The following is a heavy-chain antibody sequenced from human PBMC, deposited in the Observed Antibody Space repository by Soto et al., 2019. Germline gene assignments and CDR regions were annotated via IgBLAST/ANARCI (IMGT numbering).Heavy chain of an antibody. CDR1: GFPFSTYG. D-gene: IGHD3-10*01. CDR2: ITSDGGHK. J-gene: IGHJ6*02. Sequence: QVQLVESGGGVVQPGRSLSLSCAASGFPFSTYGMHWVRQAPGKGLEWVSIITSDGGHKYYGDSVKGRFTISRDNSKNTMYLQMNSLREEDTAVYYCAKGGDMDVWGQGTTVTISS. CDR3: AKGGDMDV. V-gene: IGHV3-30*18.